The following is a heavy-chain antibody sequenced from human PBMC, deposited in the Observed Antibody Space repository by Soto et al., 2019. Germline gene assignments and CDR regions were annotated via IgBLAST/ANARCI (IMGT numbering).Heavy chain of an antibody. D-gene: IGHD3-10*01. CDR3: ASSMVRGVGRFDP. CDR1: GGSISSYY. J-gene: IGHJ5*02. V-gene: IGHV4-59*08. CDR2: IYYSGST. Sequence: QVQLQESGPGLVKPSETLSLTCTVSGGSISSYYWSWIRQPPGKGLEWIGYIYYSGSTNYNPSLKSRGTIAVDTSKNQFSLKLSSVTAADTAVYYCASSMVRGVGRFDPWGQGTLVTVSS.